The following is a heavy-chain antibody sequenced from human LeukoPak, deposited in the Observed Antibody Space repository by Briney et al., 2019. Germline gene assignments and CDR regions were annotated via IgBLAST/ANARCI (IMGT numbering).Heavy chain of an antibody. CDR2: IHPASGGT. V-gene: IGHV1-2*02. D-gene: IGHD6-19*01. CDR3: ARLAAVPG. J-gene: IGHJ1*01. CDR1: GGTFSSYA. Sequence: GSSVKVSCKASGGTFSSYAISWVRQAPGQGLEWMGWIHPASGGTNYAQKFQGRVTMTRDTSVSTAYMELSSLRSDDTAVYYCARLAAVPGWGQGTLVIVSS.